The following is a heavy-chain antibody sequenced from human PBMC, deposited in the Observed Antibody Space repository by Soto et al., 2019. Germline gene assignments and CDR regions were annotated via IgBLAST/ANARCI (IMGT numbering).Heavy chain of an antibody. CDR2: ISSSGSTI. CDR3: ARDLAVGSSWIVFDY. Sequence: GESLKISCAASGFTFSDYYMSWIRQAPGKGLEWVSYISSSGSTIYYADSVKGRFTISRDNAKNSLYLQMNSLRAEDTAVYYCARDLAVGSSWIVFDYWGQGTLVTVSS. D-gene: IGHD6-13*01. CDR1: GFTFSDYY. J-gene: IGHJ4*02. V-gene: IGHV3-11*01.